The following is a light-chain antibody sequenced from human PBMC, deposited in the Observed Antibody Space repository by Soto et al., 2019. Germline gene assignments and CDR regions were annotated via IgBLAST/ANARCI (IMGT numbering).Light chain of an antibody. V-gene: IGLV1-40*01. CDR3: QSYDSSLINYV. J-gene: IGLJ1*01. Sequence: QSVLTQPPSVSGAPGQRVTISCTGSSSNIGAGYDVHWYQQLPGTAPKLLIYGNSNRPSGVPDRFSGSKSGTSAFLAITGLQAEDEADYYCQSYDSSLINYVFGTGTKLTVL. CDR2: GNS. CDR1: SSNIGAGYD.